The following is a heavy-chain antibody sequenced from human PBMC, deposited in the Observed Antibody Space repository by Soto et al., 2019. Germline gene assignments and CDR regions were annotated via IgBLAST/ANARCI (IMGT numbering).Heavy chain of an antibody. CDR2: TCRDMVGT. CDR3: VRGSSAWRGFDY. V-gene: IGHV3-74*01. J-gene: IGHJ4*02. Sequence: PGGSLRLSCAASGFTFSTYCMHWVRQAPGTGLLWVSRTCRDMVGTNYADSVKGRFTISRDDAKNTLYLQMNSLRVEDTAMYYCVRGSSAWRGFDYWGQGTQVTVSS. CDR1: GFTFSTYC. D-gene: IGHD6-19*01.